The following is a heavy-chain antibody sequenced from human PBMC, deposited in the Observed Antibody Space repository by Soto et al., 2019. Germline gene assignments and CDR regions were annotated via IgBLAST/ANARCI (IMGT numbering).Heavy chain of an antibody. V-gene: IGHV1-18*01. CDR2: ISAYNGNT. Sequence: ASVKVSCRASSYTFTSYGISWVLQAPGQGLEWMGWISAYNGNTNYAQKLQGRVTMTTDTSTSTAYMELRSLRSDDTAVYYCARDPVAGWFDPWGQGTLVTVSS. CDR3: ARDPVAGWFDP. CDR1: SYTFTSYG. J-gene: IGHJ5*02.